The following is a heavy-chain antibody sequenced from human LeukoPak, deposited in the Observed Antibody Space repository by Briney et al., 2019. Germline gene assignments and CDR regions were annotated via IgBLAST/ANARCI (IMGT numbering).Heavy chain of an antibody. J-gene: IGHJ5*02. Sequence: SETLSLTCTVSGYSISSGYYWGWIRQPPGKGLGWIGSIYHSGSTYYNPSLKSRVTIPVDTSKNQFSLKLSSVTAADTAVYYCARASEEWLTYNWFDPWGQGTLVTVSS. D-gene: IGHD3-3*01. CDR2: IYHSGST. CDR3: ARASEEWLTYNWFDP. CDR1: GYSISSGYY. V-gene: IGHV4-38-2*02.